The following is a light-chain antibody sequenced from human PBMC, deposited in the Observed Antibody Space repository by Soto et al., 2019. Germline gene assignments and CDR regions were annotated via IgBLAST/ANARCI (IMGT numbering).Light chain of an antibody. Sequence: DIVMTQSPDSLAVSLGERATINCKSSQSVFYSSNNKNDLAWYQQKPGQPPKLLIYWASTRESGVPDRFSGSGSGTDFTLTISSRQAEDGAVYYFQQSFSTPWTFGQGTKVEMK. V-gene: IGKV4-1*01. CDR3: QQSFSTPWT. J-gene: IGKJ1*01. CDR2: WAS. CDR1: QSVFYSSNNKND.